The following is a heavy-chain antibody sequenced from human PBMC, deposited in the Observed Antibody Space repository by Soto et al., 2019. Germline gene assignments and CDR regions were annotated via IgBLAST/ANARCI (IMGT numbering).Heavy chain of an antibody. CDR1: GGTFSSYA. J-gene: IGHJ4*02. D-gene: IGHD3-22*01. Sequence: SVKVSCKASGGTFSSYAISWVRQAPGQGLEWMGGIIPIFGTANYAQKFQGRVTITADESTSTAYMELSSLRSEDTAVYYCARVILDSSGYYYYRGASYFDYWGQGTLVTVSS. V-gene: IGHV1-69*13. CDR3: ARVILDSSGYYYYRGASYFDY. CDR2: IIPIFGTA.